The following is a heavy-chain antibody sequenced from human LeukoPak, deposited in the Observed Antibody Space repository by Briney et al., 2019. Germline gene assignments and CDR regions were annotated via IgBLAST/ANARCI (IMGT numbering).Heavy chain of an antibody. CDR2: IYYSGST. V-gene: IGHV4-39*07. CDR1: GGSISSSSYY. CDR3: ARVDADYFDY. J-gene: IGHJ4*02. Sequence: PSETMSLTCTVSGGSISSSSYYWGWIRQPPGKGLEWIGSIYYSGSTYYNPSLKSRVTISVDTSKNQFSLKLSSVTAADTAVYYCARVDADYFDYWGQGTLVTVSS.